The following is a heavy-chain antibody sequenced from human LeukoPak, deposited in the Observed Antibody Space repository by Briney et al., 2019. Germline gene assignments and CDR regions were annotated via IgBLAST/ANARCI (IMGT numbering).Heavy chain of an antibody. V-gene: IGHV5-51*01. CDR2: VYPGDSDA. Sequence: GESLKISCRGSGYTFSSYWIAWVRQMPGKGLEWMGLVYPGDSDAKYSPSFQGQVTLSADKSINTAYLQWTSLKASDTAMYYCARRNPMSGDSFDYWGQGTLASVSS. D-gene: IGHD4-17*01. J-gene: IGHJ4*02. CDR1: GYTFSSYW. CDR3: ARRNPMSGDSFDY.